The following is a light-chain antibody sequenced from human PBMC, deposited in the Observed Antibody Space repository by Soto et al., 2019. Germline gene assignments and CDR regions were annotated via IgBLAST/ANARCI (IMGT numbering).Light chain of an antibody. CDR2: VNTDGSH. V-gene: IGLV4-69*02. CDR1: SGHSNYA. J-gene: IGLJ3*02. CDR3: QTWGTGSGV. Sequence: QPVLTQSPSASASLGAPVRLTCTLDSGHSNYAIAWHQQRPELGPRFLMRVNTDGSHSKGDGIPDRFSGSRSGGQLYLSISSLQSEDEADYYCQTWGTGSGVFGGGTKLTVL.